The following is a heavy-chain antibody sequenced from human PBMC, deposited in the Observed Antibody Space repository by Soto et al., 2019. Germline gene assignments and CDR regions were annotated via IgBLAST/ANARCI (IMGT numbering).Heavy chain of an antibody. CDR3: ARGGHCSGGSCYLAY. D-gene: IGHD2-15*01. Sequence: QVQLQESGPGLVKPSQTLSLTCTVSGGSISSGDYYWSWIRQPPGKGLEWIGYIYYSGSTYYNPSLKSRVTKSVDTSKNQFSLKLSSVTAADTAVYYCARGGHCSGGSCYLAYWGQGTLVTVSS. J-gene: IGHJ4*02. CDR1: GGSISSGDYY. V-gene: IGHV4-30-4*01. CDR2: IYYSGST.